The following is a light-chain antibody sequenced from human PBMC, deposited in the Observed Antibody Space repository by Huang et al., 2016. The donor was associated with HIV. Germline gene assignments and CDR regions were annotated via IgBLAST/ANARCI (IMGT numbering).Light chain of an antibody. J-gene: IGKJ4*01. CDR2: DAS. CDR3: QQYDNLPLT. CDR1: QDSRNY. Sequence: DIQMTQSPFSLSASVGDRVTITCQAVQDSRNYFIWYQQKPGKAPKLLIYDASNLETGVPSRFSGSGAGTDLTFTINRLQPEDIATYFCQQYDNLPLTFGGGTKVEI. V-gene: IGKV1-33*01.